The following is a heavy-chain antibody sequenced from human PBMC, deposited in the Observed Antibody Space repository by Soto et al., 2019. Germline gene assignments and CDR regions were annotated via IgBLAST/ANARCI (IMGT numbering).Heavy chain of an antibody. Sequence: EVQLVESGGGLVKPGGSLRLSCAASGFSFSNAWMSWVRQLPGKGLEWVGHIKSKTDGGTADYAAPVKGRFTISRDDSKNTLYLQMNSLKTEDTAMFYCTPLNYGVDVWGQGTTVTVSS. CDR1: GFSFSNAW. J-gene: IGHJ6*02. V-gene: IGHV3-15*01. CDR3: TPLNYGVDV. CDR2: IKSKTDGGTA.